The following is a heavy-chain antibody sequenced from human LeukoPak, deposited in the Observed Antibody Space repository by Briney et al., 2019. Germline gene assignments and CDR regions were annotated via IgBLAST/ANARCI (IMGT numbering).Heavy chain of an antibody. Sequence: GALRLSSAASGFTFSSYGMHWVRQAPGKGLEWVAFIRYDGSNKYYADSVKGRFTISRDNSKNTLYLQMNSLRAEDTAVYYCAKDRGYSYHFDYWGQGTLVTVSS. D-gene: IGHD5-18*01. J-gene: IGHJ4*02. V-gene: IGHV3-30*02. CDR1: GFTFSSYG. CDR2: IRYDGSNK. CDR3: AKDRGYSYHFDY.